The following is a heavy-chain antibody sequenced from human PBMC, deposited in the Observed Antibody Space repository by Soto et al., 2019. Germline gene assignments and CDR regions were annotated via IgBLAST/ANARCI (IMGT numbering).Heavy chain of an antibody. D-gene: IGHD5-18*01. Sequence: QVQLVQSGAEVKKPGSSVKVSCKASGGTFSRYTISWVRQAPGQGLEWMGRIIPILGIANYAQKFQGRGTITADKSTSTAYMELSSLGSEDTAVYYCARGNGYSKGRWGQGTMVTVSS. J-gene: IGHJ4*02. CDR3: ARGNGYSKGR. CDR1: GGTFSRYT. V-gene: IGHV1-69*02. CDR2: IIPILGIA.